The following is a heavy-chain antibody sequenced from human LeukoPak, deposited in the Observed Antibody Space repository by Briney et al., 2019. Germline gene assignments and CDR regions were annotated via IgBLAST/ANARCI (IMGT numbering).Heavy chain of an antibody. CDR1: GGSISSGSYY. Sequence: SQTLSLTCTVSGGSISSGSYYWSWNRQPAGKGLEWIGRIYTSGSTNYNPSLKSRVTISVDTSKNQFSLKLSSVTAADTAVYYCAREQLTDPRGTFDYWGQGTLVTVSS. CDR2: IYTSGST. CDR3: AREQLTDPRGTFDY. J-gene: IGHJ4*02. D-gene: IGHD1-1*01. V-gene: IGHV4-61*02.